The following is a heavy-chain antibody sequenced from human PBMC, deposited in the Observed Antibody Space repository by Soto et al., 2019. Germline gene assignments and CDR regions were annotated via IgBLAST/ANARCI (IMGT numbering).Heavy chain of an antibody. CDR1: GGSISSYY. D-gene: IGHD3-3*01. CDR3: ARGVSYDDFWSGYTDYYYYYMDV. CDR2: IYYSGST. Sequence: SETLSLTCTVSGGSISSYYWSWIRQPPGKGLEWIGYIYYSGSTNYNPSLKSRVTISVDTSKNQFSLKLSSVTAADTAVYYCARGVSYDDFWSGYTDYYYYYMDVWGKGTTVTVSS. J-gene: IGHJ6*03. V-gene: IGHV4-59*01.